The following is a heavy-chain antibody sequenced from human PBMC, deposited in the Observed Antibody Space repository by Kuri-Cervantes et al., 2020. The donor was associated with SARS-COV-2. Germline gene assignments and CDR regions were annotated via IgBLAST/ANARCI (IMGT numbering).Heavy chain of an antibody. J-gene: IGHJ5*02. CDR3: ARKQYCELGSGHTMGWFDP. V-gene: IGHV2-5*02. CDR1: GFSLSTSGVG. CDR2: IYWDDDK. Sequence: CPTLVNPTQTHTLTCNYIGFSLSTSGVGVGWIRQLPGKNLERHALIYWDDDKRYSPSLKSRLTITKDTSKNQVVLTMTDMDTVSTATYDCARKQYCELGSGHTMGWFDPWGQGTLVTVSS. D-gene: IGHD3-3*01.